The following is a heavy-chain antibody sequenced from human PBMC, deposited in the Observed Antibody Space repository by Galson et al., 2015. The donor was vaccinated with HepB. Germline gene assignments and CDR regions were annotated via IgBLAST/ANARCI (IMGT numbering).Heavy chain of an antibody. J-gene: IGHJ4*02. CDR2: ISWSSNDI. CDR1: GFTFNTYA. CDR3: AKERGAGSRFYYQGLHF. Sequence: SLRLSCAASGFTFNTYAMHWVRQAPGKGLEWVSGISWSSNDIGYADSVKGRFTVSRDNAKSSLYLQMNSLKTEDTALYYCAKERGAGSRFYYQGLHFWGQGTLVAVSS. V-gene: IGHV3-9*01. D-gene: IGHD3-22*01.